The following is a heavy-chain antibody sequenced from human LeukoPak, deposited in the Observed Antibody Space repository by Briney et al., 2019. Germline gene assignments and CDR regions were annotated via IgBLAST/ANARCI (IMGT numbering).Heavy chain of an antibody. Sequence: PGGSLRLSCVTSGFTFSNFWMSWVRQAPGKGLEWVSLIYSGGTTYYADSVKGRFTISRDNSKNTLYLQMNSLRAEDTAVYYCARLPVGALFEYWGQGTLVTVSS. J-gene: IGHJ4*02. CDR1: GFTFSNFW. V-gene: IGHV3-53*01. D-gene: IGHD1-26*01. CDR2: IYSGGTT. CDR3: ARLPVGALFEY.